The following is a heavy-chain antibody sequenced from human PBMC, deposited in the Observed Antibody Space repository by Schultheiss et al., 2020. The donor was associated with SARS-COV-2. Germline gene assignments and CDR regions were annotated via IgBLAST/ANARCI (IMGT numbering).Heavy chain of an antibody. Sequence: ASVKVSCKTSGYTFTGFFVHWVRQAPGQGLEWMGWINPKSGRTYYADKFQDRVTMTRDTSVRTVYMELSSLRSDDTAVYFCARDRKGGSGSYYRYGMDVWGQGTTVTVSS. CDR1: GYTFTGFF. V-gene: IGHV1-2*02. J-gene: IGHJ6*02. CDR3: ARDRKGGSGSYYRYGMDV. CDR2: INPKSGRT. D-gene: IGHD3-10*01.